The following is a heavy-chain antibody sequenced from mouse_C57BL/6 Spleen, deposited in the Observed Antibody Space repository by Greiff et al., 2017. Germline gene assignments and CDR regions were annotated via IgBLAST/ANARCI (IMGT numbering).Heavy chain of an antibody. Sequence: EVQLQQSGAELVKPGASVKLSCTASGFNIKDYYMHWVKQRPEQGLEWIGRIDPEDGETKYAPKFQGKATITADTSSNTAYLQLSSLTSEDTAVYYCARWRDSIYAYYYAMDYWGQGTSVTVSS. CDR1: GFNIKDYY. D-gene: IGHD2-5*01. J-gene: IGHJ4*01. CDR3: ARWRDSIYAYYYAMDY. CDR2: IDPEDGET. V-gene: IGHV14-2*01.